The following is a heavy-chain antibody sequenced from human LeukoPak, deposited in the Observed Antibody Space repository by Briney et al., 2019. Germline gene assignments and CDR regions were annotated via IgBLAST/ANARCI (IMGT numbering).Heavy chain of an antibody. Sequence: GGSLRLSCAASGFTFSDYYMSWIRQAPGKGLEWVSYISSSGSTIYYADSVKGRFTISRDNAKNSLYLQMNSLRAEDTAVYYCASLYYYDSSGYSDYRGQGTLVTVSS. D-gene: IGHD3-22*01. CDR3: ASLYYYDSSGYSDY. CDR1: GFTFSDYY. CDR2: ISSSGSTI. V-gene: IGHV3-11*01. J-gene: IGHJ4*02.